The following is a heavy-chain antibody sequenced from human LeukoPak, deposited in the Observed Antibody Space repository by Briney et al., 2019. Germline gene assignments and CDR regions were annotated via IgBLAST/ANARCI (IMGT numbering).Heavy chain of an antibody. D-gene: IGHD6-13*01. J-gene: IGHJ3*02. CDR2: ISAYNGNT. Sequence: ASVKVSCKASGYTFTSYGISWVRQAPGQGLEWMGWISAYNGNTNYAQKLQGRVTMTTDTSTSTAYMELRSLRSDDTAVYYCARDFSSSWFVDRAFDIWGQGTMVTVSS. V-gene: IGHV1-18*01. CDR1: GYTFTSYG. CDR3: ARDFSSSWFVDRAFDI.